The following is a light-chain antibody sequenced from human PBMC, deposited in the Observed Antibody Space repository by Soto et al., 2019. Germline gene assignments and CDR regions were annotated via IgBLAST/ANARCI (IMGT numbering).Light chain of an antibody. CDR1: QSVGSL. CDR2: AAS. V-gene: IGKV1-39*01. J-gene: IGKJ2*01. Sequence: DIQMTLSPSSLSASVGDRVTITCRASQSVGSLLNWFQQRPGIAPKLLIYAASTLQSGAPSRFSGSGAGTDFTLIISSLQPEDFATYYCQQSYSLPYTFGQGTKLEI. CDR3: QQSYSLPYT.